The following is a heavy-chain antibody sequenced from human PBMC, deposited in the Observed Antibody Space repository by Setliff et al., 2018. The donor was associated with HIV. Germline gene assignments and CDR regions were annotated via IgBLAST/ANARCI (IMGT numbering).Heavy chain of an antibody. CDR3: ARASRWGSIPFDY. Sequence: PSQTLSLICTVSGGSISTGGYYWSWIRQHPGKGLEWIGYIYNSGGTYYNPSLKSRITMSIDTSKNQFSLKLNSVTAADTAVYFCARASRWGSIPFDYWGQGTLVTVSS. V-gene: IGHV4-31*03. CDR1: GGSISTGGYY. D-gene: IGHD2-21*01. J-gene: IGHJ4*02. CDR2: IYNSGGT.